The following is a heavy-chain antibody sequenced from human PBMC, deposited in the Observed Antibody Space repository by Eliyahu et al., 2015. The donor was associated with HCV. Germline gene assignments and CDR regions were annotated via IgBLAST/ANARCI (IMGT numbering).Heavy chain of an antibody. D-gene: IGHD1-1*01. CDR3: ARDLGWNLSSWFDP. Sequence: QVQLQESGPGLVKPSETLSLTCTVSGDSISNYYWSWIRQSPGKGLEWIGYIYYSGSTNYNPSLKSRVTISVDTSKNQFSLKLSSVAAADTAVYYCARDLGWNLSSWFDPWGQGTLVTVSS. J-gene: IGHJ5*02. V-gene: IGHV4-59*01. CDR2: IYYSGST. CDR1: GDSISNYY.